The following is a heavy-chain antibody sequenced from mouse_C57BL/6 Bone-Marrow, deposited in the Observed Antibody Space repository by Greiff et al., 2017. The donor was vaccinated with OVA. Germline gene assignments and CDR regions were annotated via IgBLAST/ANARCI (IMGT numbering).Heavy chain of an antibody. CDR3: AREGYYYGSRTAY. V-gene: IGHV1-69*01. CDR2: IDPSDSYT. Sequence: QVQLQQPGAELVMPGASVKLSCKASGYTFTSYWMHWVKQRPGQGLEWIGEIDPSDSYTNYNQKFKGKSTLTVDKSSSTAYMQLSSLTSEDSAVYYCAREGYYYGSRTAYWGQGTTLTVSS. J-gene: IGHJ2*01. D-gene: IGHD1-1*01. CDR1: GYTFTSYW.